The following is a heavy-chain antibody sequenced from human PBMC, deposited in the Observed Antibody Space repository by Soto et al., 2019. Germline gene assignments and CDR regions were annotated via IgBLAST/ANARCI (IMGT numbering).Heavy chain of an antibody. J-gene: IGHJ4*02. CDR2: VYPRGSDT. CDR1: GYDFTRNW. Sequence: GESLKISCDTSGYDFTRNWIGWVRQRPGKGLEWVGLVYPRGSDTRYSPSFRGHVSMSADESGRTAYLQWTSLEASDTAIYYCARQFCTTTDCSTYFDNWGQGTPVTVSS. V-gene: IGHV5-51*01. D-gene: IGHD2-8*01. CDR3: ARQFCTTTDCSTYFDN.